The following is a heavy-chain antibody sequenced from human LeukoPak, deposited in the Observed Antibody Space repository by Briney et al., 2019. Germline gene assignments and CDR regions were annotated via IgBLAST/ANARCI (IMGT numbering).Heavy chain of an antibody. Sequence: SQTLSLTCAISGDSVSSNSAAWNWIRQSPSRGLEWLGRTYYRSKWYNDYAVSVKSRITIKPDTSKNQFSLQLDSVTPEDTAVYYCCHSLSGRTGAFDIWGRGTVVTVSS. J-gene: IGHJ3*02. CDR1: GDSVSSNSAA. V-gene: IGHV6-1*01. CDR2: TYYRSKWYN. D-gene: IGHD2-21*01. CDR3: CHSLSGRTGAFDI.